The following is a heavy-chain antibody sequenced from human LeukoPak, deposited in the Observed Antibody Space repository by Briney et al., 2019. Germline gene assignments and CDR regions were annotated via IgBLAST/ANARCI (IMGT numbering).Heavy chain of an antibody. D-gene: IGHD6-13*01. J-gene: IGHJ5*02. CDR2: IYNTGST. CDR1: GDSIGSYY. CDR3: ARGQELAAAGSIWFDL. Sequence: PSETLSLTCTVSGDSIGSYYWSWIRQPAGRGLDWLARIYNTGSTNYKPPLKSRLTISLDKSKNQFSLELTSVAAAATAIYYCARGQELAAAGSIWFDLWGQGILVTVSS. V-gene: IGHV4-4*07.